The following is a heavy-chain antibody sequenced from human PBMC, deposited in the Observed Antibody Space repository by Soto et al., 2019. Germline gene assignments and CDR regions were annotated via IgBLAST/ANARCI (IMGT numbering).Heavy chain of an antibody. CDR1: GYSFTTYW. D-gene: IGHD2-2*02. Sequence: PGESLKISCKGSGYSFTTYWIGWVRQMPGKGLEWMGIIYPRDSDTRYSPSFQGQVTISADKSISTAYLQWSSLKASDTAMYYCARQRRSSTSCYTVHYYGMDVWGQGTTVTVSS. J-gene: IGHJ6*02. CDR3: ARQRRSSTSCYTVHYYGMDV. V-gene: IGHV5-51*01. CDR2: IYPRDSDT.